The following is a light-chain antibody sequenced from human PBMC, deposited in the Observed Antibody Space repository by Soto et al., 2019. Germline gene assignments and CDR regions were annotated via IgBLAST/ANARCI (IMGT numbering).Light chain of an antibody. J-gene: IGLJ3*02. CDR2: EDN. Sequence: NFMLTQPRSVSESPGKTVTISCTGSGGSIASNYVQWYQQRPGSAPTTVIYEDNQRPPGVPDRFSGSIDRSSNSASLTISGLRTEDEADYYCQSYHSNNWVFGGGTQLTVL. CDR3: QSYHSNNWV. CDR1: GGSIASNY. V-gene: IGLV6-57*02.